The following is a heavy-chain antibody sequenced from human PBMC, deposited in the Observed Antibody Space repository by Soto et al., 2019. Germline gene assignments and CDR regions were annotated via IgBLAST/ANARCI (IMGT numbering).Heavy chain of an antibody. J-gene: IGHJ4*02. V-gene: IGHV1-24*01. D-gene: IGHD2-8*02. CDR3: ATGPGRRLPGFCTGGPCQNPHI. CDR1: GYTLTELS. Sequence: ASVKVSCKVVGYTLTELSIYWVRQAPGKGLEWMGGFGPENGEKIYAQEFQARVTLNEDTSTDTAYMELSSLRSDDTAVYYCATGPGRRLPGFCTGGPCQNPHIWGQGTLVTVSS. CDR2: FGPENGEK.